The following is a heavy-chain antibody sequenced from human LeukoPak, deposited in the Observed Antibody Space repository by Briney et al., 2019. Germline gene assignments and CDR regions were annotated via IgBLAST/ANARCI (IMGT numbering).Heavy chain of an antibody. CDR2: ISAYNGNT. J-gene: IGHJ3*02. CDR3: ASTHYYYDSTGTRENAFDI. CDR1: GYTFTSYG. V-gene: IGHV1-18*01. Sequence: ASVKVSCKASGYTFTSYGISWVRQAPGQGLEWMGWISAYNGNTNYAQKLQGRVTMTTDTSTSTAYMELRSLRSDDTAVYYCASTHYYYDSTGTRENAFDIWGQGTMVTVSS. D-gene: IGHD3-22*01.